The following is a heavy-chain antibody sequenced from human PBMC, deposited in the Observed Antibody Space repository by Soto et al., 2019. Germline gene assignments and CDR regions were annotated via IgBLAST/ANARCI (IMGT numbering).Heavy chain of an antibody. CDR1: GGSISSGGYY. CDR2: IYYSGST. J-gene: IGHJ6*02. D-gene: IGHD4-17*01. CDR3: ARDHGDWLNSMDV. Sequence: QVQLQESGPGLVKPSQTLSLTCTVSGGSISSGGYYWSWIRQHPGKGLEWIGYIYYSGSTYYNPSLKSQVTRSVDASKNQFSLKLSSVTAADTAVYYCARDHGDWLNSMDVWGQGTTVTVSS. V-gene: IGHV4-31*01.